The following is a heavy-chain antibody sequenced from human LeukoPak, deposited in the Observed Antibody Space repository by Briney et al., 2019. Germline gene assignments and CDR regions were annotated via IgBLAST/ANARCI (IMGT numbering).Heavy chain of an antibody. V-gene: IGHV3-11*06. CDR3: ARSGREATEIDY. J-gene: IGHJ4*02. D-gene: IGHD1-1*01. Sequence: GGSLRLSCAAAGFTFSDYFMSWVRQAPGKGLEWLSYINGRGTYIDYAESLKGRITISRDNAQNSLYLQMNSLRVEDTAVYYCARSGREATEIDYWGQGTLVTVSS. CDR1: GFTFSDYF. CDR2: INGRGTYI.